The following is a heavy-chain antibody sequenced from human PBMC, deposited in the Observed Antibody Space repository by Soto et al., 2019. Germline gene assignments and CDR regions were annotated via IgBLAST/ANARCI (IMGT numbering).Heavy chain of an antibody. Sequence: SETLSLTCAVSGGSISSSNWWTWVRQPPGKGLEWIGEIYHSGSTNYNPSLKSRVTISVDKSKNQFSLKLSSLRSEDTAVYYCARGPTYNIKGTHYPYGLDVWGLGTTVTVSS. J-gene: IGHJ6*02. CDR1: GGSISSSNW. V-gene: IGHV4-4*02. CDR2: IYHSGST. D-gene: IGHD1-26*01. CDR3: ARGPTYNIKGTHYPYGLDV.